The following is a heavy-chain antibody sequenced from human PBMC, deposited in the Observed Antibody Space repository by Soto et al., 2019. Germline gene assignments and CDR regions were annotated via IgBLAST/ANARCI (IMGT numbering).Heavy chain of an antibody. CDR1: GGTFSSYA. CDR2: IIPIFGTA. CDR3: ARGEYSGYNKTHYYYYGMDV. D-gene: IGHD5-12*01. Sequence: QVQLVQSGAEVKKPGSSVKVSCKASGGTFSSYAISWVRQAPGQGLEWMGGIIPIFGTANYAQKFQGRVTITVDESTSTACMELSSLRSEDTAVYYCARGEYSGYNKTHYYYYGMDVWGQGTTVTVSS. V-gene: IGHV1-69*01. J-gene: IGHJ6*02.